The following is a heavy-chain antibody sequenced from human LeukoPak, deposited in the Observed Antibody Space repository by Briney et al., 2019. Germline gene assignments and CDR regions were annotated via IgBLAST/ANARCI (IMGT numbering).Heavy chain of an antibody. CDR2: IYPGDSDT. CDR3: ARGGCSSTSCPADFDY. Sequence: GESLKISCKGTGYSFTSYWIGWVRQMPGKGLEWMGIIYPGDSDTRYSPSFQGQVTISADKSISTAYLQWSSLKASDTAMYYCARGGCSSTSCPADFDYWGQGTLVTVSS. V-gene: IGHV5-51*01. J-gene: IGHJ4*02. D-gene: IGHD2-2*01. CDR1: GYSFTSYW.